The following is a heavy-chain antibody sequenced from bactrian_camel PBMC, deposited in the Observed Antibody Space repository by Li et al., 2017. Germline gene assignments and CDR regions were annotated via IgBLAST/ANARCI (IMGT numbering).Heavy chain of an antibody. Sequence: HVQLVESGGGSVQTGGSLRLSCAASGFTDTMYALGWFRQAPGKEREGVAVIDSDGSTSHADSVKGRFTISKDNAKNTLYLQMNSLKPEDTAMYYCAFEIPPHVRGLDSSRVSPMAPLCPTQGYWGSGTQVTVS. CDR1: GFTDTMYA. V-gene: IGHV3S53*01. D-gene: IGHD7*01. CDR3: AFEIPPHVRGLDSSRVSPMAPLCPTQGY. CDR2: IDSDGST. J-gene: IGHJ4*01.